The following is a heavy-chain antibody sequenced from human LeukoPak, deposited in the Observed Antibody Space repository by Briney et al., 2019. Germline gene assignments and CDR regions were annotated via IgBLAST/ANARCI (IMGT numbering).Heavy chain of an antibody. V-gene: IGHV4-30-4*08. CDR2: IYYSGST. CDR1: GGSISSGDYY. D-gene: IGHD3-22*01. J-gene: IGHJ4*02. CDR3: ARDNYDSSGYFDY. Sequence: SQTLSLTCTVSGGSISSGDYYWSWIRQPPGKGLEWIGYIYYSGSTYYNPSLKSRVTISVDTSENQFSLKLSSVTAADTAVYYCARDNYDSSGYFDYWGQGTLVTVSS.